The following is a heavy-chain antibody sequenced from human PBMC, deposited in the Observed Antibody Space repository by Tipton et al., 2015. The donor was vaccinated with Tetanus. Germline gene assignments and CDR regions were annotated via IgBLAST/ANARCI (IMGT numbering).Heavy chain of an antibody. D-gene: IGHD6-13*01. Sequence: SLRLSCAASGFTFSSYSMNWVRQAPGKGLEWVSSISSSSSYIYYADSVKGRFTISRDNAKNSLYLQMNSLRAEDTAVYYCAGLASPDTSSPGYYGMDVWGQGTTVTVSS. CDR1: GFTFSSYS. CDR3: AGLASPDTSSPGYYGMDV. CDR2: ISSSSSYI. V-gene: IGHV3-21*01. J-gene: IGHJ6*02.